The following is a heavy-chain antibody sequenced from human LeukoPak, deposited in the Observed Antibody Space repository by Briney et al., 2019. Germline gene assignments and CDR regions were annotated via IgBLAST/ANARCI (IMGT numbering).Heavy chain of an antibody. CDR3: ARLGKRNAFDI. Sequence: PGESLQISCQGSGYRFTSYWIGWVRQLPGKGLEWMGIIYPGDSDTRYSPSFQGQVTISADKSISTAYLQWSSLKASDTAMYYCARLGKRNAFDIWGQGTMVTVSS. J-gene: IGHJ3*02. V-gene: IGHV5-51*01. D-gene: IGHD7-27*01. CDR2: IYPGDSDT. CDR1: GYRFTSYW.